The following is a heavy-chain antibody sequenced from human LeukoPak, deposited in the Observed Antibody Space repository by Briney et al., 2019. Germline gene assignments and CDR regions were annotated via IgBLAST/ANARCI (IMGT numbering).Heavy chain of an antibody. D-gene: IGHD5-12*01. Sequence: GGSLRLSCAASGFTFSSYAMSWVRQAPGKGLEWVSSISNSGGRTFYTDSVKGRFTISRDNSKITLYLQMDSLRAEDTAVYYCAKSYNGYESKPDYWGQGTLVTVSS. CDR2: ISNSGGRT. V-gene: IGHV3-23*01. CDR1: GFTFSSYA. CDR3: AKSYNGYESKPDY. J-gene: IGHJ4*02.